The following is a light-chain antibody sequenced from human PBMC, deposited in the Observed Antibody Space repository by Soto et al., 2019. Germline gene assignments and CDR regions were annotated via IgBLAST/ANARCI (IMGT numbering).Light chain of an antibody. Sequence: QSVLTQPPSVSGAPGQRVTISCTGSSSNIGAGYDVHWYQQLPGTAPKLLIYGNSNRPSGVPDRFSRSKSGTSASLAITGLQAEDESDYYCQSYDSSLSGWKVFGGGTKLTVL. J-gene: IGLJ2*01. V-gene: IGLV1-40*01. CDR2: GNS. CDR1: SSNIGAGYD. CDR3: QSYDSSLSGWKV.